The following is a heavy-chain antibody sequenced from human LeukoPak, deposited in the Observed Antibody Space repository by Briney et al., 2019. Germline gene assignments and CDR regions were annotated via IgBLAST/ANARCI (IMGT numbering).Heavy chain of an antibody. D-gene: IGHD3-10*01. V-gene: IGHV4-61*02. J-gene: IGHJ6*03. CDR2: IYTSGST. CDR3: ARRKDAKFYYYGSGSYYLGRYYYYYYYMDV. CDR1: GGSISSGSYY. Sequence: SETLSLTCTVSGGSISSGSYYWSWIRQPAGKGLEWIGRIYTSGSTNYNPSLKSRVTISVDTSKNQFSLKLSSVTAADTAVYYCARRKDAKFYYYGSGSYYLGRYYYYYYYMDVWGKGTTVTISS.